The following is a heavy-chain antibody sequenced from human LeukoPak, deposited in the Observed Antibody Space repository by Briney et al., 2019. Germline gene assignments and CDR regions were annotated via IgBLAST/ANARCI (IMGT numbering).Heavy chain of an antibody. CDR2: IYYSGST. J-gene: IGHJ6*03. CDR1: GGSISSSSYY. Sequence: PSETLSLTCTVSGGSISSSSYYWGWIRQPPGKGLEWIGSIYYSGSTYYNPSLKSRVTISVDTSKNQFSLKLSSVTAADTAVYYCARAVSPYYYMDVWGKGTAVTVSS. V-gene: IGHV4-39*07. D-gene: IGHD2-8*01. CDR3: ARAVSPYYYMDV.